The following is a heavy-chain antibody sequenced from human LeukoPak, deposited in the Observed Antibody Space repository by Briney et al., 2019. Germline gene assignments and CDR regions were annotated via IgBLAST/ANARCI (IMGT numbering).Heavy chain of an antibody. Sequence: PGGSLRLSCAASGFTFSSYAMSWVRQAPGKGLEWVSAISGSGGSTYYADSVKGRFTISRDNSKNTLYLQMNSLRAEDTAVYFCAIQDVPAASFDSWGQGTLVTVSS. CDR2: ISGSGGST. J-gene: IGHJ4*02. CDR3: AIQDVPAASFDS. CDR1: GFTFSSYA. V-gene: IGHV3-23*01. D-gene: IGHD2-2*01.